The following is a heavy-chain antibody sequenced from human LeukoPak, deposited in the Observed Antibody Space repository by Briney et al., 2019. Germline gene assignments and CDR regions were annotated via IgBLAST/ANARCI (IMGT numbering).Heavy chain of an antibody. Sequence: SQTLSLTCTVSGGSISSGGYYWSWIRQHPGKGLEWIGYIYYSGSTYYNPSLKSRVTISVDTSKNQFSLKLTSVTAADTAVYYCARDGLPYGALGWYFDLWGRGTLVTVSS. D-gene: IGHD4-17*01. V-gene: IGHV4-31*03. CDR3: ARDGLPYGALGWYFDL. CDR2: IYYSGST. J-gene: IGHJ2*01. CDR1: GGSISSGGYY.